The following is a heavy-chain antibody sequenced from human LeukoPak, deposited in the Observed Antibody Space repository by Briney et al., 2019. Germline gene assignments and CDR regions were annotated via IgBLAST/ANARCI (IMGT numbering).Heavy chain of an antibody. Sequence: PGGSLRLSCEASGFIFSSYVMNWVRQAPGKGLEWISCIDTRSTTMYYADSVKGRFTISRDNAKNSLYLQVNSLRAEDTAVYYCVRGRYSIGWSPLDGFDIWGQGTMVTVSS. CDR1: GFIFSSYV. J-gene: IGHJ3*02. V-gene: IGHV3-48*01. D-gene: IGHD6-19*01. CDR2: IDTRSTTM. CDR3: VRGRYSIGWSPLDGFDI.